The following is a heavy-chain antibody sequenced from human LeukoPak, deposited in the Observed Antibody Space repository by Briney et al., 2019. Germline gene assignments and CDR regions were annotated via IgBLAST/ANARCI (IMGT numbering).Heavy chain of an antibody. V-gene: IGHV4-39*01. CDR2: IYYSGST. D-gene: IGHD6-6*01. CDR3: ARHLSSSSYFDY. J-gene: IGHJ4*02. Sequence: SETLSLTCTVSGGSISSSSYYWGWIRQPPGKGLEWIGSIYYSGSTYYNPSLKSRVTISVDTSKNQFSLKLSSVAAADTAVYYCARHLSSSSYFDYWGQGTLVTVSS. CDR1: GGSISSSSYY.